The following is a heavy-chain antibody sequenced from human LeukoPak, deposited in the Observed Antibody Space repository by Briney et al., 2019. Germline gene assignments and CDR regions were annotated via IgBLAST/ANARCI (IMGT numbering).Heavy chain of an antibody. CDR2: INHSGST. Sequence: PSETLSLTCAVYGGSFSGYYWSWIRQPPGKGLEWIGEINHSGSTNYNPSLKSRVTISVDTSKNQFSLKLSSVTAADTAVYYCARLAVRGYSGYPAGLFDYWGQGTLVTVSS. CDR1: GGSFSGYY. CDR3: ARLAVRGYSGYPAGLFDY. V-gene: IGHV4-34*01. J-gene: IGHJ4*02. D-gene: IGHD5-12*01.